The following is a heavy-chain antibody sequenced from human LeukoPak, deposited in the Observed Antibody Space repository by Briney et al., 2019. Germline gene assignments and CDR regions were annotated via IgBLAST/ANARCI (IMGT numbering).Heavy chain of an antibody. D-gene: IGHD3-10*01. V-gene: IGHV3-30-3*02. Sequence: GGSLRLSCAASGFAFNTYAMHWVRQAPGKGLEWVAVISYDVSSKYYADSVKGRSTISRDNSKNALYLQMNSLRPEDTARYYCAKDTYYYNSGIYNWGQGTLVTVSS. J-gene: IGHJ4*02. CDR3: AKDTYYYNSGIYN. CDR2: ISYDVSSK. CDR1: GFAFNTYA.